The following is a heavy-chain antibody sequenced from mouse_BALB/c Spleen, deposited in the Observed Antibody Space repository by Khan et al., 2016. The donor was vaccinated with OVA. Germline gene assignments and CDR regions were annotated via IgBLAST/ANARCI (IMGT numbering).Heavy chain of an antibody. CDR1: GYTFTTAG. Sequence: QIQLVQSGPELKKPGETVRISCKASGYTFTTAGMQWVQKMLGKGLKWIGWITPHSGVPKFAEDFKGRFAFSLETSASTSYLQVTNRKNEDTATYFCASGYGYGWYFDVWGAGTTVTVSS. V-gene: IGHV9-4*02. CDR3: ASGYGYGWYFDV. J-gene: IGHJ1*01. D-gene: IGHD2-2*01. CDR2: ITPHSGVP.